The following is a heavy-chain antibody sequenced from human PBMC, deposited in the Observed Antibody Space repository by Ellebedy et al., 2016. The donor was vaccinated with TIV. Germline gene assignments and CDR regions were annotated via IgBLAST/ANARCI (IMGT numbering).Heavy chain of an antibody. Sequence: GESLKISCAASGFTFSNYAMTWVRQAPGKGLEWISSISGNLQYVNYTDSVKGRFTISRDNAKNTLYLQMNSLRAEDTAVYYCARTQFTSGGSCYSLWGQGTLVTVSS. CDR1: GFTFSNYA. CDR2: ISGNLQYV. D-gene: IGHD2-15*01. J-gene: IGHJ4*02. V-gene: IGHV3-21*01. CDR3: ARTQFTSGGSCYSL.